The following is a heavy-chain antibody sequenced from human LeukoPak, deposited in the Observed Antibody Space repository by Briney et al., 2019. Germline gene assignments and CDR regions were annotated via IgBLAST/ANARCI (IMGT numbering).Heavy chain of an antibody. CDR3: ARDGYCSSTSCYDY. D-gene: IGHD2-2*03. V-gene: IGHV3-21*01. J-gene: IGHJ4*02. CDR1: GFSFSSDA. CDR2: ISSSSSYI. Sequence: GGSLRLSCAASGFSFSSDAMSWVRQAPGKGLEWVSSISSSSSYIYYADSVKGRFTISRDNAKNSLYLQMNSLRAEDTAVYYCARDGYCSSTSCYDYWGQGTLVTVSS.